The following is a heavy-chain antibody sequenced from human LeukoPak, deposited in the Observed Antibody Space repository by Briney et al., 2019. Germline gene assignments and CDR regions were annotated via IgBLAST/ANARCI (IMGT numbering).Heavy chain of an antibody. CDR1: GGSVSSYY. V-gene: IGHV4-59*02. CDR3: ARLRNWAWDFDS. J-gene: IGHJ4*02. Sequence: SETLSLTCTVSGGSVSSYYWSWIRQPPGKGLEWIGYISYSGNTNYNPSLKSRVTISADTSKNQFSLKMSSVTAADTAVYFCARLRNWAWDFDSWGQGTLVTVSS. CDR2: ISYSGNT. D-gene: IGHD7-27*01.